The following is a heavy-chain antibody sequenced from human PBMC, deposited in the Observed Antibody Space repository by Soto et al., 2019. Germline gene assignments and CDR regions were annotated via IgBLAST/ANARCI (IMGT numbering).Heavy chain of an antibody. CDR2: ISGSGGST. D-gene: IGHD6-19*01. CDR1: GFTFSTYA. J-gene: IGHJ6*02. CDR3: AKERGGKQWPETPDYGMDV. V-gene: IGHV3-23*01. Sequence: EVQLLESGGGLVQPGGSLRLPGAASGFTFSTYAMSWVRQAPGRGLDWVSLISGSGGSTYYPDPVKGRFTISRDNSKNTLYLQMNSLRAEDTAVYYWAKERGGKQWPETPDYGMDVWGQGTTVTVSS.